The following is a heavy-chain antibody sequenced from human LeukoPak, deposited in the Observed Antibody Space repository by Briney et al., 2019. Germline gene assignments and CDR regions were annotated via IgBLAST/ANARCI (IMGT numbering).Heavy chain of an antibody. CDR1: GFTFSSYW. Sequence: QPGGSLRLSCVASGFTFSSYWMHWVRQAPGKGLVWVSRINSDGSSTSYADSVKGRFTISRGNAKNTLYLQMNSLRAEDTAVYYCARGGSYSSSPFDYWGQGTLVTVSS. CDR2: INSDGSST. CDR3: ARGGSYSSSPFDY. D-gene: IGHD6-13*01. J-gene: IGHJ4*02. V-gene: IGHV3-74*01.